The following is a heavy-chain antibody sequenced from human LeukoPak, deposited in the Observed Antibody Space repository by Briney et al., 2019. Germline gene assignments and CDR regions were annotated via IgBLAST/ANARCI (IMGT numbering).Heavy chain of an antibody. V-gene: IGHV3-11*05. CDR3: AREGGYGSGRGWFDP. Sequence: GGSLRLSCAAFGFTFSDYYMTWIRQAPGKGLEWVSYISSRSSYTEYADSVKGRFTISRDNAKNSVYLQMNSLRADDTAVYYCAREGGYGSGRGWFDPWGQGALVTVSS. J-gene: IGHJ5*02. D-gene: IGHD3-10*01. CDR1: GFTFSDYY. CDR2: ISSRSSYT.